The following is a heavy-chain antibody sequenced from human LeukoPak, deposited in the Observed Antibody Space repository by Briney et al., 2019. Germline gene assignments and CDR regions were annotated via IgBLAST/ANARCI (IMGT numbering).Heavy chain of an antibody. CDR2: ITGRGAST. CDR1: GFTFSSYA. J-gene: IGHJ2*01. Sequence: PGGSLRLSCAASGFTFSSYAMSWVRQAPGKGLEWVSAITGRGASTYYADSVKGRFTISRDNSKNTLYLQMNSLRVEDTAVYYCAKVPPSPGWWYFDLWGRGTLVTVSS. V-gene: IGHV3-23*01. CDR3: AKVPPSPGWWYFDL.